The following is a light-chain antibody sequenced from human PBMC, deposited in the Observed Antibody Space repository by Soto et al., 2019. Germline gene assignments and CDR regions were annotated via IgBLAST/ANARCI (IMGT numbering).Light chain of an antibody. CDR3: LLFYGGARHWV. CDR1: TGAVTSGYY. V-gene: IGLV7-43*01. J-gene: IGLJ3*02. Sequence: QAVVTQEPSLTVSPGGTVTLTCASSTGAVTSGYYPSWFQQIPGQPPRALIYSTNNKYSWTPARFSGSLLGGKAALTLSTVQPEDEADYYCLLFYGGARHWVFGGGTKLTVL. CDR2: STN.